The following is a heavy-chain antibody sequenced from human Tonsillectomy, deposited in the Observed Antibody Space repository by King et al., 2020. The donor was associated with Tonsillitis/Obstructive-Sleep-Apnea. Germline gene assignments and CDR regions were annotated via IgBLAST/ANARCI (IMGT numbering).Heavy chain of an antibody. Sequence: VQLQQWGAGLLKPSETLSLTCAVYGGSFSGYYWNWIRQPPGKGLESIGEINHSGSTNYNPSLKSQVTMSVDTSKNQFSLKVNSVTAADTAVYYCARDEWPQGFDPWGQGTLVTVSS. CDR1: GGSFSGYY. CDR2: INHSGST. D-gene: IGHD3-3*01. CDR3: ARDEWPQGFDP. V-gene: IGHV4-34*01. J-gene: IGHJ5*02.